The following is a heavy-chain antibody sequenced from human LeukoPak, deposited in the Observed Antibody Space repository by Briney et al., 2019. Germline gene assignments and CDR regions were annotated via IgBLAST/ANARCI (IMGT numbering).Heavy chain of an antibody. Sequence: GGSLRLSCAASGFTFSSYWMSWVRQAPGKGLEWVANIKQDGSEKYYVDSVKGRFTISRDNAKNSLYLQMNSLRAEDTAVYYCAREKTYYDYVWGSYRSYYFDYWGQGTLVTVS. CDR2: IKQDGSEK. D-gene: IGHD3-16*02. J-gene: IGHJ4*02. CDR3: AREKTYYDYVWGSYRSYYFDY. V-gene: IGHV3-7*01. CDR1: GFTFSSYW.